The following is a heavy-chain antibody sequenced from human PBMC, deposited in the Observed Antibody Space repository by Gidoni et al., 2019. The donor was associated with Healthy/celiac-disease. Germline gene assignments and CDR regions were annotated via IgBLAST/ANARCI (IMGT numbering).Heavy chain of an antibody. D-gene: IGHD6-13*01. CDR2: ISWNSGSI. Sequence: EVQLVESGGGLVQPGRSLRLSCAASGFTFDDYAMHWVRQAPGKGLEWVSGISWNSGSIGYADSVKGRITISRDNAKNSLYLQMNSLRAEDTALYYCAKDKAAAGSADYWGQGTLVTVSS. V-gene: IGHV3-9*01. J-gene: IGHJ4*02. CDR1: GFTFDDYA. CDR3: AKDKAAAGSADY.